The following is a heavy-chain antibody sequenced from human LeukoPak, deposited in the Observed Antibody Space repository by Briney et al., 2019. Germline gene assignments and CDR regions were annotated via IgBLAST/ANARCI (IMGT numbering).Heavy chain of an antibody. Sequence: SQTLSLTCTVSGGSISSGGYYWSWIRQHPGKGLEWIGYIYYSGSTDYNPSLKSRVTISVDTSKNQFSLKLSSVTAADTAVYYCARGPNYPSPSPFDYWGQGTLVTVSS. CDR3: ARGPNYPSPSPFDY. J-gene: IGHJ4*02. CDR2: IYYSGST. V-gene: IGHV4-31*03. CDR1: GGSISSGGYY. D-gene: IGHD5-24*01.